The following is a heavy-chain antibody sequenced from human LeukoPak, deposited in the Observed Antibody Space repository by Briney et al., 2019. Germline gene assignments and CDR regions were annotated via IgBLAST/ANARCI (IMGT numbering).Heavy chain of an antibody. J-gene: IGHJ3*02. CDR1: GGSISSSNW. Sequence: PSETLSLTCAVSGGSISSSNWWSWVRQPPGKGLEWIGEIYHSGSTNYNPSLKSRLTISVDMSKNQFSLRLSSVTAADTAVYYCAKSNGYGLVDIWGQGTMVTVSS. CDR3: AKSNGYGLVDI. D-gene: IGHD3-10*01. V-gene: IGHV4-4*02. CDR2: IYHSGST.